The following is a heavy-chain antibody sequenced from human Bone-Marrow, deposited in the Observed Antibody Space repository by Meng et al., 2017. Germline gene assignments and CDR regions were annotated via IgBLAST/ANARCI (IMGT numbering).Heavy chain of an antibody. D-gene: IGHD3-9*01. J-gene: IGHJ5*02. Sequence: ASVKVSCKPSGYPFTAYYIHWVRQAPGQGLEWMGHIIPNSGDTLYAPKFQGRVSMTADTSIGTAYVELSGLRSDDTAIYYCARDEYYDILTGPLDPWGQGTLVTVSS. CDR3: ARDEYYDILTGPLDP. V-gene: IGHV1-2*06. CDR1: GYPFTAYY. CDR2: IIPNSGDT.